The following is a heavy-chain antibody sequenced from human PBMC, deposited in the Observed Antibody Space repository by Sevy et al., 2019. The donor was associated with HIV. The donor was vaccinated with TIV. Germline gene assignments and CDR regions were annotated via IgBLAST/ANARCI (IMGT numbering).Heavy chain of an antibody. Sequence: GGSLRLSCEASGFTFSSLSMSWVRQAPGKGLEWVSYIGSDGTTKHYAESMRGRFTISRDNAKNSLYLQINSLRAEDTAVYYCPATSGTWDDAFDLWGQGTMVTVSS. CDR1: GFTFSSLS. CDR3: PATSGTWDDAFDL. CDR2: IGSDGTTK. J-gene: IGHJ3*01. D-gene: IGHD2-15*01. V-gene: IGHV3-48*01.